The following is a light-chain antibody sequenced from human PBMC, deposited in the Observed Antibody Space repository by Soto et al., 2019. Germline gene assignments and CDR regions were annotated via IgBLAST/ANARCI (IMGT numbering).Light chain of an antibody. CDR2: GAS. Sequence: ESVTTHSQASLSVSRRERVSLCFRASQSVRSNLSWYQQKPGQAPRNLIYGASTRATGIPARFSGSGSGTEFNLTISSLQYEDFAVYFCQQYDDWLRLTFGGGTNVDI. J-gene: IGKJ4*01. CDR3: QQYDDWLRLT. CDR1: QSVRSN. V-gene: IGKV3D-15*01.